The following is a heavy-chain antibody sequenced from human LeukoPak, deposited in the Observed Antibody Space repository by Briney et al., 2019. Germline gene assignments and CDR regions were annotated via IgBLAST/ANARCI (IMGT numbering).Heavy chain of an antibody. D-gene: IGHD3-10*01. CDR1: GFTFSSNA. CDR2: ISGSADRT. Sequence: GGSLRLSCAASGFTFSSNAMSWVRPAPGKGLEWVSAISGSADRTYYADSVKGRFTISRDNSKNTLYLQMNSLRPEDTAIYYCAKEGPYGSGSRNYYFHYWGQGTLVTVSS. V-gene: IGHV3-23*01. J-gene: IGHJ4*02. CDR3: AKEGPYGSGSRNYYFHY.